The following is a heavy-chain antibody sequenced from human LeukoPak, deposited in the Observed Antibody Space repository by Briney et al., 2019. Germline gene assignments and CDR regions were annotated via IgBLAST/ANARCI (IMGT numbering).Heavy chain of an antibody. CDR3: ARDSPFITIFGVVSRPYYYYMDV. CDR2: IYYSGSV. D-gene: IGHD3-3*01. J-gene: IGHJ6*03. V-gene: IGHV4-59*01. Sequence: SETLSLTCTVSGGSISSYYWSWIRQPPGKGLEWIGHIYYSGSVKYNASLKSRVTISVDTSKNQFALTLSSVTAADTAVYYCARDSPFITIFGVVSRPYYYYMDVWGKGTTVTVSS. CDR1: GGSISSYY.